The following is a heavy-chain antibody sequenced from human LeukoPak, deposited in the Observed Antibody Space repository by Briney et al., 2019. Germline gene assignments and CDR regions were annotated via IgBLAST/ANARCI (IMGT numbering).Heavy chain of an antibody. V-gene: IGHV4-30-2*01. J-gene: IGHJ6*02. CDR2: IYHSGST. D-gene: IGHD2-8*01. Sequence: PSETLSLTCTVSGGSISSGDHSWSWIRQTPGKGLEWIGYIYHSGSTYYNPSLKSRVDISADRSRNRFSLRLSSVTAADTAVYYCARQHFLCTNGVCYYYGMDVWGQGTTVTVSS. CDR3: ARQHFLCTNGVCYYYGMDV. CDR1: GGSISSGDHS.